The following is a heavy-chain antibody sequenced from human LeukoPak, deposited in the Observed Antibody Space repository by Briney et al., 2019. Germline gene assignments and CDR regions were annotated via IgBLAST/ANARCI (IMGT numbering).Heavy chain of an antibody. V-gene: IGHV4-39*01. D-gene: IGHD3-9*01. J-gene: IGHJ5*02. Sequence: PSETLSLTCTVSGGSISSYNWSWIRQPPGKGQEWIGSIYYSGSTYYNPSLKSRVTISVDTSKNQFSLKLSSVTAADTAVYYCARHVGPLRYFDWEMNWFDPWGQGTLVTVSS. CDR1: GGSISSYN. CDR3: ARHVGPLRYFDWEMNWFDP. CDR2: IYYSGST.